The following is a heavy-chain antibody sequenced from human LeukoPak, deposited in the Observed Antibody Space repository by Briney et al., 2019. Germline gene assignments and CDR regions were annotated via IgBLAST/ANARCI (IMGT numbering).Heavy chain of an antibody. Sequence: PGGSLRLSYAASGFSLSRYWMNWVRQAPGKGLEWVANIKEDRSESNYVDSVKGRFTISRDNAKNSLYLQMNSLRAEDTAVYYCARDGGQDSSPFDYWGQGTLVTVSS. V-gene: IGHV3-7*01. CDR3: ARDGGQDSSPFDY. J-gene: IGHJ4*02. CDR2: IKEDRSES. D-gene: IGHD6-13*01. CDR1: GFSLSRYW.